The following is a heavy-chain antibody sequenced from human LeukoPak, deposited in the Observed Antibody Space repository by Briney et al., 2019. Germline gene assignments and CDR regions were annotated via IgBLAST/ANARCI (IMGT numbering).Heavy chain of an antibody. J-gene: IGHJ4*02. CDR2: INQDGSEK. V-gene: IGHV3-7*01. Sequence: GGSLRLSCAAPGFIFSNSWMSWVRQAPGKGLEWVAYINQDGSEKNYVDSAEGRFTISRDNAKNSLYLEMNSLRAEDTSVYYCARGMRYPDCWGQGTLVTVSS. D-gene: IGHD2-2*02. CDR1: GFIFSNSW. CDR3: ARGMRYPDC.